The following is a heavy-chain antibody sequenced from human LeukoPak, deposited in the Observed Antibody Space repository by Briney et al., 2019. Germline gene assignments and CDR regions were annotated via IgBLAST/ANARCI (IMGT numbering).Heavy chain of an antibody. D-gene: IGHD2-2*01. Sequence: GGSLRLSCAASGFTFSSYPMSGVRQAPGRGLEWVSAISGSGGSTYYADSVKGRFTISRDNSKNTLYLQMNSLRAEDTAVYYCAKVVVPAATRGAFDIWGQGTMVTVSS. CDR1: GFTFSSYP. CDR2: ISGSGGST. J-gene: IGHJ3*02. CDR3: AKVVVPAATRGAFDI. V-gene: IGHV3-23*01.